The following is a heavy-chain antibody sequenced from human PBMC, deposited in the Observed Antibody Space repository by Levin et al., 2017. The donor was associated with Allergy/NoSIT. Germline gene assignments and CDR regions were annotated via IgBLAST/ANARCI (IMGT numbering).Heavy chain of an antibody. J-gene: IGHJ6*03. D-gene: IGHD1-1*01. CDR2: IYPGDSDT. CDR1: GYSFTSYW. V-gene: IGHV5-51*01. Sequence: KVSCQGSGYSFTSYWIGWVRQMPGKGLEWMGIIYPGDSDTRYSPSFQGQVTISANKSISTAYLQWSSLKASDTAIYYCARRGTRDYYSCRDVWGKGTTVTFS. CDR3: ARRGTRDYYSCRDV.